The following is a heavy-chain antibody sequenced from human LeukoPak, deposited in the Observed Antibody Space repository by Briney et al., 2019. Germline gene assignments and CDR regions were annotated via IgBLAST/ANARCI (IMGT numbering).Heavy chain of an antibody. CDR2: INYSGGT. D-gene: IGHD3-10*01. V-gene: IGHV4-31*03. J-gene: IGHJ4*02. CDR1: GASISSGDYY. CDR3: ATVDLNMVRGIQD. Sequence: PSETLSLTCTVSGASISSGDYYWIWIRQHPGKGLEWIGYINYSGGTYRNPSLKSRVTISVDTSKHQFSVTLNSVTAADTAVYYCATVDLNMVRGIQDWGQGTLVTVSS.